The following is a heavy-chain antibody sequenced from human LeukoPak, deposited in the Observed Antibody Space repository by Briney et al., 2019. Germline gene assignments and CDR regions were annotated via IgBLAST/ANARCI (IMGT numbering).Heavy chain of an antibody. Sequence: GGSLRLSCAASGFTFSSYAMHWVRQAPGKGLEWVAVISYDGSNKYYADSVKGRFTIPRDNSKNTLYLQMNSLRAEDTAVYYCARGRQHRIAARYFDYWGQGTLVTVSS. J-gene: IGHJ4*02. D-gene: IGHD6-6*01. CDR2: ISYDGSNK. CDR1: GFTFSSYA. V-gene: IGHV3-30-3*01. CDR3: ARGRQHRIAARYFDY.